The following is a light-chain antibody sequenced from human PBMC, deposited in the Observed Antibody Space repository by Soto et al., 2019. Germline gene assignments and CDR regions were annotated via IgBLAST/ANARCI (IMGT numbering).Light chain of an antibody. Sequence: QSVLTQLPSVSGAPGQRVTISCTGSSSNIGAGYDVHWYQQLPGTAPKLLIYGNSNRPSGVPDRFSGSKSGTSASLAITGLQAEDEADYYCQSYDSSLSGYVVFGGGTKLTVL. CDR1: SSNIGAGYD. CDR2: GNS. J-gene: IGLJ2*01. CDR3: QSYDSSLSGYVV. V-gene: IGLV1-40*01.